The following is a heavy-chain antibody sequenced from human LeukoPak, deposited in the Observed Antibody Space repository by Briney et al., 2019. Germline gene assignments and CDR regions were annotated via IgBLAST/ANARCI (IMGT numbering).Heavy chain of an antibody. V-gene: IGHV3-30*02. J-gene: IGHJ4*02. D-gene: IGHD3-9*01. CDR3: AKSRTDHDILSGIDY. CDR1: GFTFNSYG. Sequence: PGGSLRLSCAASGFTFNSYGIHWVRQAPGKGLEWVAFKGRFTISRDNSKNTLYLQMNSLRAEDTAFYYCAKSRTDHDILSGIDYWGQGTLVTVSS.